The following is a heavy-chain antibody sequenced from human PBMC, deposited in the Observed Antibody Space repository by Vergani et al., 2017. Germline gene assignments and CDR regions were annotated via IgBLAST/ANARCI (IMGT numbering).Heavy chain of an antibody. V-gene: IGHV5-10-1*03. D-gene: IGHD1-26*01. CDR3: ARPGIVGATTALDM. CDR1: GYSFTRYW. J-gene: IGHJ3*02. CDR2: IDPSDSYT. Sequence: EVQLVQSGAEVKKPGESLRISCKGSGYSFTRYWISWVRQMPGKGLEWMGRIDPSDSYTNYSPSFQGHVTISVDKSISTAYLQWSSLKDADTAMYYCARPGIVGATTALDMWGQGTMVTVSS.